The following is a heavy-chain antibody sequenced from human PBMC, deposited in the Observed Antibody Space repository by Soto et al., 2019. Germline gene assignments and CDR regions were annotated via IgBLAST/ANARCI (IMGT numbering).Heavy chain of an antibody. CDR3: ARRPMDSNAFDI. J-gene: IGHJ3*02. Sequence: PGGSLRLSCAASGFTFSSYAMHWVRQAPGKGLEWVAVISYDGSNKYYADSVKGRFTISRDNSKNTLYLQMNSLRAEDTAVYYCARRPMDSNAFDIWGQGTMVT. CDR1: GFTFSSYA. V-gene: IGHV3-30-3*01. CDR2: ISYDGSNK.